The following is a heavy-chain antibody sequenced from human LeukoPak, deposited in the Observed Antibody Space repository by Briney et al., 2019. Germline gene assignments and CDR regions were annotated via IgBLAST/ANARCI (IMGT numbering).Heavy chain of an antibody. V-gene: IGHV4-59*11. Sequence: SETLSLTCTVSGGSISGHYWTWVRQPPGEGLEWIGQIHYSGKADYNPSLRSRITISVDTSKNQMSLKVTSVTAADMAVYYCARFGVDYDMDVWGQGTTVTVS. CDR2: IHYSGKA. CDR1: GGSISGHY. D-gene: IGHD3-16*01. J-gene: IGHJ6*02. CDR3: ARFGVDYDMDV.